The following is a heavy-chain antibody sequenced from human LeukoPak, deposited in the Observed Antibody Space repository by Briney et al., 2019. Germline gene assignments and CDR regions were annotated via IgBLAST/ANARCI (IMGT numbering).Heavy chain of an antibody. Sequence: GGSLRLSCALSVFTSSSRRMNWVRQAPGTGLEWVSSISSSSSYKYYADSVKGRFTISRDNAKNSLYLQMNSLIAEDTAVYFCAREAWSSGPFDYWGQGTLVTVSS. J-gene: IGHJ4*02. CDR3: AREAWSSGPFDY. D-gene: IGHD6-19*01. V-gene: IGHV3-21*01. CDR1: VFTSSSRR. CDR2: ISSSSSYK.